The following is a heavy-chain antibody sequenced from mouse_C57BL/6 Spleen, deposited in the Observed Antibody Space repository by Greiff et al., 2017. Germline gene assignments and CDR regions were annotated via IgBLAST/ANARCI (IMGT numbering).Heavy chain of an antibody. CDR1: GYTFPDYN. CDR2: INPNNGGT. J-gene: IGHJ1*03. CDR3: ARDTTVVGYFDV. V-gene: IGHV1-22*01. D-gene: IGHD1-1*01. Sequence: EVQLVASGPELVKPGASVKMSCKASGYTFPDYNMHWVKQSHGKSLEWSGYINPNNGGTSYNQKFKGKATLTVNKSSRTAYMELRSLTSEDSAVYYCARDTTVVGYFDVWGTGTTVTVSS.